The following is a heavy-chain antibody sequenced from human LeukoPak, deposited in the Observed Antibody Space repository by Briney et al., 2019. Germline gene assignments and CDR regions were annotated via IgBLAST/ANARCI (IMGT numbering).Heavy chain of an antibody. D-gene: IGHD2-2*01. J-gene: IGHJ5*02. CDR3: ARDPLRGQLLQDNWFDP. CDR1: GFTFSSYW. V-gene: IGHV3-7*01. Sequence: PGGSLRLSCAASGFTFSSYWMSWVRQAPGKGLEWVANIKQDGSEKYYVDSVKGRFTISRDNAKNSLYLQMNSLRAEDTAVYYCARDPLRGQLLQDNWFDPWGQGTLVTVSS. CDR2: IKQDGSEK.